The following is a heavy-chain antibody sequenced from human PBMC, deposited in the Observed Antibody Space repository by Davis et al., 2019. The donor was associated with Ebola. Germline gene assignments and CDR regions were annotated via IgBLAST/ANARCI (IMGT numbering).Heavy chain of an antibody. CDR3: ARLGTSADYYAMDV. CDR2: ISTGNGNA. V-gene: IGHV1-3*04. CDR1: GYTFSSFA. J-gene: IGHJ6*02. Sequence: ASVKVSCKASGYTFSSFAITWVREAPGQGLEWMGWISTGNGNARYSQKFQGRVTITRDTSATTAYMELSSLRSEDTAVYYCARLGTSADYYAMDVWGQGTTVTVSS.